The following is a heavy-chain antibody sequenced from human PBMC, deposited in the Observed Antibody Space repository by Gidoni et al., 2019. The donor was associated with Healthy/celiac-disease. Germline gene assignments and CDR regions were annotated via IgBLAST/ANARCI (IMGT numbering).Heavy chain of an antibody. D-gene: IGHD4-17*01. J-gene: IGHJ4*02. CDR3: ARGMAVTTPFDY. V-gene: IGHV4-38-2*02. CDR2: IYHIGST. CDR1: GYSIRSSYY. Sequence: QVQLHASGPGLAKPSDTLSLPCPVSGYSIRSSYYWGWIRQPPGKGLEWIGSIYHIGSTYYNPSLKSRVTISVDTSKNQFSLKLSSVTAADTAVYYWARGMAVTTPFDYWGQGTLVTVSS.